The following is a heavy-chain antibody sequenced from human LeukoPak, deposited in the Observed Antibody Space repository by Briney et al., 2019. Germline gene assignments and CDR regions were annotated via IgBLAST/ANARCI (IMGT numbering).Heavy chain of an antibody. Sequence: SVKVSCKAAGGTFSSYAISWVRQAPGQGLEWMGGIIPIFGSANYAQKFQGRVTITADESTSTAYMELSSLRSEDTALYYCARAPYSSGGSTNYYYYYYMDVWGKGTTVTVSS. D-gene: IGHD6-19*01. CDR1: GGTFSSYA. CDR2: IIPIFGSA. CDR3: ARAPYSSGGSTNYYYYYYMDV. V-gene: IGHV1-69*13. J-gene: IGHJ6*03.